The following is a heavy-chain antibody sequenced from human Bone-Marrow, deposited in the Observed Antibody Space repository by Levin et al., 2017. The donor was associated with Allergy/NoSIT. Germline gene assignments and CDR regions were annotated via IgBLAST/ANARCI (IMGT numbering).Heavy chain of an antibody. V-gene: IGHV3-33*01. CDR3: ARRIGDGVDY. CDR2: IWYDGSDY. Sequence: GVSLRLSCEVSGFTFSNYGMNWVRQAPGKGLEWVALIWYDGSDYYYADSVKGRFIISRDDSKNTLYLQMNSLRAEDTALYYCARRIGDGVDYWGQGTLVTVSS. J-gene: IGHJ4*02. D-gene: IGHD3-16*01. CDR1: GFTFSNYG.